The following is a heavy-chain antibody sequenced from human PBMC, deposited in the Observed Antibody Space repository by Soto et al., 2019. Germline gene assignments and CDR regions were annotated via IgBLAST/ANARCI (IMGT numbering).Heavy chain of an antibody. Sequence: GGSLRLSCAASGFTFNTYGMTWVRQSPGKGLEWVSTVSGSGGGTYYADSVKGRFTISRVNSKNTMYLQMSNLRAEDTAVYFCARIGPYCGGDCYPDFDFWGLGTPVTVSS. V-gene: IGHV3-23*01. D-gene: IGHD2-21*02. J-gene: IGHJ4*02. CDR1: GFTFNTYG. CDR2: VSGSGGGT. CDR3: ARIGPYCGGDCYPDFDF.